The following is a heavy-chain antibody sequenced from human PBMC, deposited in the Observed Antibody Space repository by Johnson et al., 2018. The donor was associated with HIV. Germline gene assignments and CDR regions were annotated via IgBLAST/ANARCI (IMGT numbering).Heavy chain of an antibody. D-gene: IGHD3-16*01. Sequence: EVQLEESGGGLVQPGGSLRLSCAASGFTVSSNYMSWVRQAPGKGLEWVSVIYSGGSTYYADSVKGRFTISRDNSKNTLYLQMNSLRAEDTAVYYCARGALGDWVDAFDIWGQGTMVTVSS. CDR3: ARGALGDWVDAFDI. J-gene: IGHJ3*02. V-gene: IGHV3-66*01. CDR2: IYSGGST. CDR1: GFTVSSNY.